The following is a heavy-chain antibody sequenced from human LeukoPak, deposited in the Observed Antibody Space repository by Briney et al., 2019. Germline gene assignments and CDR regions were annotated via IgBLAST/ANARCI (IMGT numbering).Heavy chain of an antibody. Sequence: GGSLRLSCAASGFTFSSSAMSWVRQVPGKGLEWVSGISASGGSTYYADSVRGRFTISRDFSKNTVFLHMNSLRAEDTAMYYCARGDDSGYYDYFDYWGQGALVTVSS. CDR2: ISASGGST. V-gene: IGHV3-23*01. CDR1: GFTFSSSA. D-gene: IGHD3-22*01. J-gene: IGHJ4*02. CDR3: ARGDDSGYYDYFDY.